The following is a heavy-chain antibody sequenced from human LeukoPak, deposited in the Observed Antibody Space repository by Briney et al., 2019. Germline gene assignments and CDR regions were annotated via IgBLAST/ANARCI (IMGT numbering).Heavy chain of an antibody. Sequence: PSETLSLTCTVSGGSISSYYWSWIRQPPGKGLEWIGYINYSGSTSYNPSLKSRVTISVDTSRNQFSLNLTSVTAADTAVYYCARRAYNYGSGYFDLWGRGTLVTVSS. CDR1: GGSISSYY. V-gene: IGHV4-59*01. J-gene: IGHJ2*01. CDR2: INYSGST. D-gene: IGHD5-18*01. CDR3: ARRAYNYGSGYFDL.